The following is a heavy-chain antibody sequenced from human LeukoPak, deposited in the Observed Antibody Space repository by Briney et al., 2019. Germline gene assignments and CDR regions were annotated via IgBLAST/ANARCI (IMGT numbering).Heavy chain of an antibody. D-gene: IGHD5-18*01. V-gene: IGHV3-66*01. CDR2: IYSGGST. CDR1: GLTVSSNY. J-gene: IGHJ4*02. CDR3: ARERTAMVTGFDY. Sequence: GGSLRLSCAASGLTVSSNYMSWVRQAPGKGLEWVSVIYSGGSTYYADSVKGRFTISRDNSKNTLYLQMNSLRAEDTAVYYCARERTAMVTGFDYWGQGTLVTVSS.